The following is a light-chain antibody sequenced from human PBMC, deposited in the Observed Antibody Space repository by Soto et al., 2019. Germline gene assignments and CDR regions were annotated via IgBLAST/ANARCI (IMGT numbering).Light chain of an antibody. CDR3: QQDGGSPPPRA. CDR1: QTVSSNY. V-gene: IGKV3-20*01. J-gene: IGKJ1*01. Sequence: EIVLTQSPGTLSLSPGERATLSCRASQTVSSNYLAWYQQKPGQAPRLLIYGASSRATGIPDRFSGSGSGTDFTLTISRLEPEDFAVYYCQQDGGSPPPRAFGQGTKVEI. CDR2: GAS.